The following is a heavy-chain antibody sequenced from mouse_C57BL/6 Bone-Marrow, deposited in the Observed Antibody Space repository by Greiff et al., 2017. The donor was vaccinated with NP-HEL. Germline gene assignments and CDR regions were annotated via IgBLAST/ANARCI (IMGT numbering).Heavy chain of an antibody. CDR1: GFTFSSYA. D-gene: IGHD2-2*01. CDR2: ISDGGSYT. J-gene: IGHJ3*01. CDR3: ARESDLLWLRRGFAY. V-gene: IGHV5-4*01. Sequence: EVQRVESGGGLVKPGGSLKLSCAASGFTFSSYAMSWVRQTPEKRLEWVATISDGGSYTYYPDNVKGRFTISRDNAKNNLYLQMSHLKSEDTAMYYCARESDLLWLRRGFAYWGQGTLVTVSA.